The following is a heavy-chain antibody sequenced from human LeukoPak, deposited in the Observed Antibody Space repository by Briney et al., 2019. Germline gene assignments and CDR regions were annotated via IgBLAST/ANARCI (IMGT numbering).Heavy chain of an antibody. J-gene: IGHJ6*02. CDR3: TRVRELLYYYYGMDV. CDR1: GFTFGDYA. V-gene: IGHV3-49*04. Sequence: GRSLRLSCTASGFTFGDYAMSWVRQAPGKGLEWVGFIRSKAYGGTTEYAASVKGRFTISRDGSKSIAYLQMNSLKTEDTAVYYCTRVRELLYYYYGMDVWGQGTTVTVSS. CDR2: IRSKAYGGTT. D-gene: IGHD1-26*01.